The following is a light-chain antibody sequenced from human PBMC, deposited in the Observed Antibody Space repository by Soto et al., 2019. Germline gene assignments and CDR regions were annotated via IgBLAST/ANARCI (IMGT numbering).Light chain of an antibody. J-gene: IGLJ2*01. Sequence: QTVVTQEPSFSVSPGGTVTLTCGLSSGSVSTSYYPSWYQQTPGQAPRTLIYSTNTRSSGVPDRFSGSILGNKAALTITGAQADDESDYYCVRYRGSGIVFGGGTKLTVL. CDR2: STN. V-gene: IGLV8-61*01. CDR1: SGSVSTSYY. CDR3: VRYRGSGIV.